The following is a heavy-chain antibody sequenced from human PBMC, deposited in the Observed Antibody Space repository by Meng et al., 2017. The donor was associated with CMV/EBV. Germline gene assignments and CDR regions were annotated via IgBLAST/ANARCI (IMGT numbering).Heavy chain of an antibody. CDR1: GFTFSSYS. CDR3: AKCIAVAGNSDS. J-gene: IGHJ4*02. CDR2: ISSSSSYI. D-gene: IGHD6-19*01. V-gene: IGHV3-21*01. Sequence: GGSLRLSCAASGFTFSSYSMNWVRQAPGKGLEWVSSISSSSSYIYYADSVKGRFTISRDNAKNSLYLQMNSLRAEDTAVYYCAKCIAVAGNSDSWGQGTLVTVSS.